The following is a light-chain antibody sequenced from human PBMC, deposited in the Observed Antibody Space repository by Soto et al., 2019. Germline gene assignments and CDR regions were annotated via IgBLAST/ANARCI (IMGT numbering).Light chain of an antibody. CDR2: DAS. J-gene: IGKJ5*01. Sequence: EIVLTQSPATLSLSPGESSTLSGRASQSVSSYLAWYQQKPGQAPRLLIYDASNRATGIPARFSGSGSGTDFTLTISSLEPEDFAVYYCQQRSNWPPTFGQGTRLEIK. CDR3: QQRSNWPPT. V-gene: IGKV3-11*01. CDR1: QSVSSY.